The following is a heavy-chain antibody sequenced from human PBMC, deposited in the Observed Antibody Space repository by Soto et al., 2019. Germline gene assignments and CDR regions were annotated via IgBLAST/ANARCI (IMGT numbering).Heavy chain of an antibody. CDR2: ISAYNGNT. J-gene: IGHJ3*02. D-gene: IGHD3-16*02. CDR1: GYTFTSYG. Sequence: ASVKVSCKASGYTFTSYGISWVRQAPGQGLEWMGWISAYNGNTNYAQKLQGRVTMTTDTSTSTAYMELRSLRSDDTAVYYCARDVTMITFGGVIAYDAFDIWGQGTMVTVSS. CDR3: ARDVTMITFGGVIAYDAFDI. V-gene: IGHV1-18*01.